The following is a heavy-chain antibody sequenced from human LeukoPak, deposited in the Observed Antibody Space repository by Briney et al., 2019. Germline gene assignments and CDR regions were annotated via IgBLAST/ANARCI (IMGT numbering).Heavy chain of an antibody. CDR1: GGTFSSYA. D-gene: IGHD2-2*02. J-gene: IGHJ6*02. V-gene: IGHV1-69*13. CDR3: ARGLDIVVVPAAISMSGMDV. Sequence: SVKVSFKASGGTFSSYAISWVRQAPGQGLEWMGGIIPIFGTANYAQKFQGRVTITADESTSTAYMELSSLRSEDTAVYYCARGLDIVVVPAAISMSGMDVWGQGTTVTVSS. CDR2: IIPIFGTA.